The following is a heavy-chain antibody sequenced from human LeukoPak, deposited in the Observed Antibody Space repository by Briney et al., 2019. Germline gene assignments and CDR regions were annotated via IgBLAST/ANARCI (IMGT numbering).Heavy chain of an antibody. CDR3: ARDESFSVDTVWFDP. CDR1: GFTFSSYA. J-gene: IGHJ5*02. V-gene: IGHV4-39*07. Sequence: ESLRLSCAASGFTFSSYAMSWVRRAPGKGLEWIGSIYYSGSTYYNPSLKSRVTISVDTSKNQFSLKLSSVTAADTAVYYCARDESFSVDTVWFDPWGQGTLVTVSS. D-gene: IGHD5-18*01. CDR2: IYYSGST.